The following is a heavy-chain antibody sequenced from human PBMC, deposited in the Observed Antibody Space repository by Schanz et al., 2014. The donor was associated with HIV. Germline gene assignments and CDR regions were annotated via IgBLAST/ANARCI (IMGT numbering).Heavy chain of an antibody. CDR1: GGTFNTLA. CDR3: ASGRFDTVIWWGDAFLI. V-gene: IGHV1-69*18. CDR2: NIPIVGPS. J-gene: IGHJ3*02. Sequence: QVQLVQSGAEVKKPGSSVRVSCKASGGTFNTLAFSWVRQAPGQGLEWMGSNIPIVGPSNYAQKFQGRLTITADESTSTAYMELSSLRSEDTAVYYCASGRFDTVIWWGDAFLIWGRGTMVTVSS. D-gene: IGHD5-18*01.